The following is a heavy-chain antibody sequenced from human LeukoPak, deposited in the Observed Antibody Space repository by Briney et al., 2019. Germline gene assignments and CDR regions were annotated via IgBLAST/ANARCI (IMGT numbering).Heavy chain of an antibody. CDR3: AREVDYSPPDQFEWFDP. Sequence: PSETLSLTCTVSGGSISGGSYYWSWIRQPAGKGLEWIGRIYTSGSTNYNPSLKSRVTISVDTSKNQFSLKLSSVTAADTAVYYCAREVDYSPPDQFEWFDPWVHGTLVTVSS. CDR1: GGSISGGSYY. CDR2: IYTSGST. J-gene: IGHJ5*02. D-gene: IGHD2-15*01. V-gene: IGHV4-61*02.